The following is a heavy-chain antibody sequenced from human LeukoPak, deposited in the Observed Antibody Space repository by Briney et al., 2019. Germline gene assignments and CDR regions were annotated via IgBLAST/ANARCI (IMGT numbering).Heavy chain of an antibody. CDR1: GFTFSSSW. V-gene: IGHV3-7*05. CDR3: ARWNNDWEFDY. J-gene: IGHJ4*02. D-gene: IGHD1/OR15-1a*01. Sequence: GGSLRLSCAASGFTFSSSWMTWVRQAPGKGLEWVAHIKEDGNEEYDVDSVKGRFTISRDNAKNSLYLQMNSLRAEDTAVFYCARWNNDWEFDYWGQGTLVSVSS. CDR2: IKEDGNEE.